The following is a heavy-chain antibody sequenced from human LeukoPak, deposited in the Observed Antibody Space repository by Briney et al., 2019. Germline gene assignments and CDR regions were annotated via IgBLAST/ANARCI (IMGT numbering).Heavy chain of an antibody. CDR3: ARVMLATGGDYYGMDV. D-gene: IGHD1-14*01. Sequence: PGGSLRLSCAASGFTFSSYSMNWVRQAPGKGLEWVSSISSSSSYIYYADSVKGRFTISRDNAKNSLYLQMNSLRAEDTAVYYCARVMLATGGDYYGMDVWGQGTTVTVSS. CDR1: GFTFSSYS. J-gene: IGHJ6*02. CDR2: ISSSSSYI. V-gene: IGHV3-21*01.